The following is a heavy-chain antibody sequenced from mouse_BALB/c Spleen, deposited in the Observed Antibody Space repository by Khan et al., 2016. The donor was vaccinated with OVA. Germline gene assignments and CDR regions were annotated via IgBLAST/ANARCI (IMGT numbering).Heavy chain of an antibody. Sequence: VKLKESGPGLVAPSQSLSITCTISGFSLTDYGIHWVRQPPGKGLEWLVLMWGDGTTSYNSALKSRLTISKDNSKSQVFLKMNSLQTDDTAMYFCARQPYYHYNVMDYWGQGTSVTVSS. D-gene: IGHD2-10*01. J-gene: IGHJ4*01. CDR3: ARQPYYHYNVMDY. V-gene: IGHV2-6-1*01. CDR1: GFSLTDYG. CDR2: MWGDGTT.